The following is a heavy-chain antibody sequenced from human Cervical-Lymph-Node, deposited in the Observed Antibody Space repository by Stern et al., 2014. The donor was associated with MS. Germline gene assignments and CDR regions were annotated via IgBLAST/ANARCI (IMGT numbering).Heavy chain of an antibody. Sequence: QLQQWGAGLLKPSETLSLTCAVYGGSFSGYYWSWIRQPPGKGLEWIGEINHSGITNYNPSLKSRVTISVDTSKNEFSLKLSSVTAADTAVYYCTRGGIVAAVDYWGQGALVAVSS. J-gene: IGHJ4*02. V-gene: IGHV4-34*01. CDR2: INHSGIT. CDR1: GGSFSGYY. D-gene: IGHD6-13*01. CDR3: TRGGIVAAVDY.